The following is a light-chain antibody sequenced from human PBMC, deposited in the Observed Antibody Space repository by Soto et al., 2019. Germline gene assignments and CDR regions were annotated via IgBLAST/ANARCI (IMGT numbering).Light chain of an antibody. Sequence: EIVMTQSPATLSVSPWEIATLSCRASQSVSSNLAWYQQKPGQAPRLLIYGASTRATGIPARFSGSGSGTDFTLTISRLEPEDFAVYYCQQRSNWPPKITFGQGTRLEIK. CDR3: QQRSNWPPKIT. CDR2: GAS. J-gene: IGKJ5*01. V-gene: IGKV3-15*01. CDR1: QSVSSN.